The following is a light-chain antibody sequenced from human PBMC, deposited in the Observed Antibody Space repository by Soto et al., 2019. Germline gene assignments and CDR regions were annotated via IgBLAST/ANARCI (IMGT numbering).Light chain of an antibody. CDR2: SNN. J-gene: IGLJ2*01. V-gene: IGLV1-44*01. Sequence: QSVLTQPPSASRTPGQRVTISCSGSSSNIGSNTVNWYQQLPGTAPKLLIYSNNQRPSGVPDRFSGSKSGTSASLAISGLLSEDDADYYCTAWDDSLNGLIFGGGTKLTVL. CDR1: SSNIGSNT. CDR3: TAWDDSLNGLI.